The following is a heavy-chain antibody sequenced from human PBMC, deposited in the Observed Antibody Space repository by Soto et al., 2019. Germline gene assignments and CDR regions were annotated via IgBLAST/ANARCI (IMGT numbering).Heavy chain of an antibody. CDR1: GGSLSGYY. Sequence: SETLSLTCAVYGGSLSGYYWTWIRQPPGKGLEWIGEVNPGGITNYSPSVKSRLKISLDTSKKEVSLEMTSVTAADTAVYYCGRVVIKMAIQSTDSWGPGTLVTVSS. V-gene: IGHV4-34*01. CDR3: GRVVIKMAIQSTDS. J-gene: IGHJ4*02. CDR2: VNPGGIT.